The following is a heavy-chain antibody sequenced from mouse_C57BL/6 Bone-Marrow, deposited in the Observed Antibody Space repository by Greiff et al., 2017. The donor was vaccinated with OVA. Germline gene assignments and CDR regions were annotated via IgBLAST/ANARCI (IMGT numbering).Heavy chain of an antibody. CDR1: GFTFSAYG. Sequence: EVQLVESGGGFVKPGASLKLSCAASGFTFSAYGMHWVRQAPAQGLEWVAYISSGSSTIYYADTVKRRFTISRDNAKNTLFLQMTSLRSEDTAMYYCARPGDDYAMDYWGQGTSVTVSS. V-gene: IGHV5-17*01. CDR3: ARPGDDYAMDY. J-gene: IGHJ4*01. D-gene: IGHD2-13*01. CDR2: ISSGSSTI.